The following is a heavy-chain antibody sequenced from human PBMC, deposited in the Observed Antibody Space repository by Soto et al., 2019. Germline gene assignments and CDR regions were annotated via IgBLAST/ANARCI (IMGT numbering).Heavy chain of an antibody. Sequence: GGSLRLSCAASGFTFSSYGMPWVRQAPGKELEWVAVISYDGSNKYYADSVKGRFTISRDNSKNTLYLQMNSLRAEDTAVYYCAKDYYDSSGVDYWGQGTLVTVSS. CDR1: GFTFSSYG. V-gene: IGHV3-30*18. D-gene: IGHD3-22*01. J-gene: IGHJ4*02. CDR2: ISYDGSNK. CDR3: AKDYYDSSGVDY.